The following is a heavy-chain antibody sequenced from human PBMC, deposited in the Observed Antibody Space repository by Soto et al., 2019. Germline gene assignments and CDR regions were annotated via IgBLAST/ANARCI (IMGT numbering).Heavy chain of an antibody. CDR2: ISYDGSQK. CDR1: GFNFSIYA. V-gene: IGHV3-30*04. Sequence: GSLRLSCAASGFNFSIYAMHWVRRAPGKGLDWVAVISYDGSQKYYADSVKGRFTISRDNTKNTVYLRMDSLRAEDTAVYYCATDVDYTPFDYWGQGTLVTVSS. CDR3: ATDVDYTPFDY. J-gene: IGHJ4*02. D-gene: IGHD4-4*01.